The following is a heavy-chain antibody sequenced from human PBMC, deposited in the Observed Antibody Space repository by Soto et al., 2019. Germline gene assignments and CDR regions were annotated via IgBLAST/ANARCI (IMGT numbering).Heavy chain of an antibody. V-gene: IGHV1-18*01. CDR3: ARVAAVIPLFHALDA. Sequence: ASVKVSCKASGYTFTRYGITWVRQAPGHGLEWLGWISGYNGNTHFAQRLQGRVNMTADTSTSTAYMEVRSLRPDDTAIYYCARVAAVIPLFHALDAWGLGTTVTVSS. J-gene: IGHJ6*02. D-gene: IGHD2-21*02. CDR2: ISGYNGNT. CDR1: GYTFTRYG.